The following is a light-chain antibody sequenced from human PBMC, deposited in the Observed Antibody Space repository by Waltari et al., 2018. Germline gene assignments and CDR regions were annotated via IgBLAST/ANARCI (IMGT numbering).Light chain of an antibody. CDR3: QQNNNWHPTT. CDR1: QSVSSH. CDR2: GAS. Sequence: EIVMTQSPAPLSVSPGERAALSCRASQSVSSHLAWYQQNPGQSPRLRIYGASIRATGIPAKCSGSGSGIELTLTISSLQSEDVAVYYWQQNNNWHPTTFGQGTKVESK. J-gene: IGKJ1*01. V-gene: IGKV3-15*01.